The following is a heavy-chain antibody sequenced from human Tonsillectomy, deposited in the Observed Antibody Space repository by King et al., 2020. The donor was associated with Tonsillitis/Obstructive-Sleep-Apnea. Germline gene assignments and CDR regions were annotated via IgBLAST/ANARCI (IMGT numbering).Heavy chain of an antibody. D-gene: IGHD3-22*01. CDR1: GYTFPNYG. V-gene: IGHV1-18*01. CDR3: ARDSRSHYYDSSGYYTFNY. Sequence: QLVQSGAEVKKPGASVKVSCKASGYTFPNYGISWVRQAPGQGLEWMGWISAYNGHTNYAQKLQGRLTMTTDTSTSTAYLELRSLRSDDTAVYYCARDSRSHYYDSSGYYTFNYWGQGTLVTVSS. J-gene: IGHJ4*02. CDR2: ISAYNGHT.